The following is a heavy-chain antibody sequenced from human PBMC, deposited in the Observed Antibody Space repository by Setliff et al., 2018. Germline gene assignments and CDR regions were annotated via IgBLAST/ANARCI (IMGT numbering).Heavy chain of an antibody. Sequence: PSETLSLTCTVSGGSISSYDWSWIRQPPGKGLEWIGYIHYSGSTSYSPSLKSRVTISLDTSKNQFSLSLTSVTAADTAVYYCARASVVHAIAVGYWGQGTLVTVSS. V-gene: IGHV4-59*08. CDR1: GGSISSYD. CDR3: ARASVVHAIAVGY. D-gene: IGHD2-15*01. CDR2: IHYSGST. J-gene: IGHJ4*02.